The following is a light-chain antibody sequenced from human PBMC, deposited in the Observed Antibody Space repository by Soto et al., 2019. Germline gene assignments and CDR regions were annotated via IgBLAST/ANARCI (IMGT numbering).Light chain of an antibody. V-gene: IGKV3-20*01. CDR2: GAS. CDR1: QTITPTF. CDR3: QQFGVSPT. J-gene: IGKJ4*01. Sequence: EIVLTQSPGTLSLSPGERATLSCRASQTITPTFLAWYQQKPGQAPRLLIFGASSRATDIPDRFSGSGSGTDFNLTISELEPEDFAVYYCQQFGVSPTFGGGTKVESK.